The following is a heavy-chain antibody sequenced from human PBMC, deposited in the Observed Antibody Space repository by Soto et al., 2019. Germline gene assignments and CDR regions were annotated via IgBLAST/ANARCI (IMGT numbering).Heavy chain of an antibody. CDR1: GVSINEYF. D-gene: IGHD3-10*01. V-gene: IGHV4-59*08. J-gene: IGHJ5*02. CDR3: ARHWGIWFGNVNWFDP. Sequence: PSETLSLTCTVFGVSINEYFWSWIRQPPGKGLEWIGYVYFTGSRTYNPALQSRVTLSVDRSQNQFSLRLTSVTAADTAVYYCARHWGIWFGNVNWFDPWGQGTLVTVSS. CDR2: VYFTGSR.